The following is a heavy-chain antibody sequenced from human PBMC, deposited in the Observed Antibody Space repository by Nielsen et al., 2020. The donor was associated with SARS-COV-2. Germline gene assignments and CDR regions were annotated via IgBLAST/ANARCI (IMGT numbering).Heavy chain of an antibody. CDR3: ARDRDSSGWHYYFDY. CDR1: GFTVNGNY. J-gene: IGHJ4*02. Sequence: GESLKISCAASGFTVNGNYMSWVRQAPRKGLEWVSVIYSGGSTYYADSVKGRFTISRDNSKNTLYLQMNSLRAEDTAVYYCARDRDSSGWHYYFDYWGQGTLVTVSS. CDR2: IYSGGST. V-gene: IGHV3-53*01. D-gene: IGHD6-19*01.